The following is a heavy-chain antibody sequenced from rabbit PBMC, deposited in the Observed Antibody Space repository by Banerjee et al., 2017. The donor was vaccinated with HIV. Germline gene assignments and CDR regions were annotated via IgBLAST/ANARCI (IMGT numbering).Heavy chain of an antibody. CDR1: GFDFSSYYM. J-gene: IGHJ4*01. V-gene: IGHV1S45*01. CDR2: IDPVFDTT. D-gene: IGHD6-1*01. CDR3: ARDPYYSYDGAGYAYATLFNL. Sequence: QEQLKESGGGLVQPGGSLKLSCKASGFDFSSYYMNWVRQAPGKGLEWIGYIDPVFDTTYYASWVNGRFTISKTSSTTVTLQMTSLTAADTATYFCARDPYYSYDGAGYAYATLFNLWGQGTLVTVS.